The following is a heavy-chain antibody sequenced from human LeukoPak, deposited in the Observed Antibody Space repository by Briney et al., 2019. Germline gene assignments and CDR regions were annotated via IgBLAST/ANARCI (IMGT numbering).Heavy chain of an antibody. J-gene: IGHJ4*02. CDR2: IYTSGST. D-gene: IGHD2-21*01. Sequence: ASQTLSLTCTVSGVSISSGSYYWSWIRQPAGKGLEWIGRIYTSGSTNYNPSLKSRVTISVDTSKNQFSLKLSSVTAADTAVYYCATAPAHCGGDCYSFVYWGQGTLVTVSS. V-gene: IGHV4-61*02. CDR3: ATAPAHCGGDCYSFVY. CDR1: GVSISSGSYY.